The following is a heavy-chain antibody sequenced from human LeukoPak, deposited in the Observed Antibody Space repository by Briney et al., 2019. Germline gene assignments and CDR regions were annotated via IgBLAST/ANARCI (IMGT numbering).Heavy chain of an antibody. CDR2: ISSDSNYI. CDR3: ASRYCTSTNCYAFDI. D-gene: IGHD2-2*01. CDR1: GFTFSSYS. Sequence: GGSLRLACAASGFTFSSYSMNWVRQAPGKGLEWVSSISSDSNYIFYADSVQGRFTISRDNAENSLFLQMNSLRAEDTAVYYCASRYCTSTNCYAFDIWGQGTMVTVSS. V-gene: IGHV3-21*01. J-gene: IGHJ3*02.